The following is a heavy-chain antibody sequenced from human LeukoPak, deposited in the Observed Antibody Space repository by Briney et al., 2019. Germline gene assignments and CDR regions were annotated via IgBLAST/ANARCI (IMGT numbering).Heavy chain of an antibody. D-gene: IGHD6-19*01. CDR3: ARGSYNSGFFDY. CDR1: GFTGSNNY. CDR2: VYDGGNT. V-gene: IGHV3-66*01. Sequence: GGSLRLSCAASGFTGSNNYMTWVRQAPGRGLEWVSVVYDGGNTHYADSVKGRFTISRDNSKNTLYLQMNSLRAEDTAVYYCARGSYNSGFFDYWGQGTLVTVSS. J-gene: IGHJ4*02.